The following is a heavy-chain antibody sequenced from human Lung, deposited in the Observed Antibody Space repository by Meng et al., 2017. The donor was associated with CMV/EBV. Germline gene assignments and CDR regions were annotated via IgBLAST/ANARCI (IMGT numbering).Heavy chain of an antibody. CDR3: AREEINCGGDCYGY. Sequence: GGSLRLSCTASGFTFANYEMNWVRQAPGKGLEWIAYISTSGSTIYYADSVKGRFIISRDDAENSVYLQMNSLTDEDTALYYCAREEINCGGDCYGYWGQGXLVTVSS. V-gene: IGHV3-48*03. D-gene: IGHD2-21*01. CDR2: ISTSGSTI. J-gene: IGHJ4*02. CDR1: GFTFANYE.